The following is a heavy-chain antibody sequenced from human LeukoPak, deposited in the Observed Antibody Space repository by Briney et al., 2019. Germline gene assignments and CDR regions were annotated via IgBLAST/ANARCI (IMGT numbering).Heavy chain of an antibody. V-gene: IGHV3-30*02. D-gene: IGHD5-12*01. CDR1: GFTFSSYG. Sequence: PGGSLRLSCAASGFTFSSYGMHWVRQAPGKGLEWVAFIRYDGSNKYYADSVKGRFTISRDNSKNTLYLQMNSLRVEDTAVYYCARVSLRLRHETGDYWGQGTLVTVSS. J-gene: IGHJ4*02. CDR3: ARVSLRLRHETGDY. CDR2: IRYDGSNK.